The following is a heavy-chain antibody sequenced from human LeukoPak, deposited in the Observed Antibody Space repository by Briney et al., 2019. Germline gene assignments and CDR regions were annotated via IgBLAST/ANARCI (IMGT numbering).Heavy chain of an antibody. J-gene: IGHJ5*02. CDR3: ARDRRRAAAGQTMNWFDP. CDR1: GGTFSSYA. CDR2: IIPIFGTA. V-gene: IGHV1-69*01. D-gene: IGHD6-13*01. Sequence: SVKVSCKPSGGTFSSYAISWVRQAPGQGLEWMGGIIPIFGTANYAQKFQGRVTITADESTSTAYMELSSLRSEDTAVYYCARDRRRAAAGQTMNWFDPWGQGTLVTVSS.